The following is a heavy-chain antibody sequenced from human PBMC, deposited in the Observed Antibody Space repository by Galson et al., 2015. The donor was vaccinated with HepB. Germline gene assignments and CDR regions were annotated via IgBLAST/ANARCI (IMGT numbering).Heavy chain of an antibody. V-gene: IGHV3-7*01. Sequence: SLRLSCAASGFTFSSLWMTWVRQAPGKGPEWVASVKPDGSETYYVDSMKGRFTISRDNAKSSLYLQMNSLRAEDTAVYYCARGGSTSSWFWVDWGQGTLVTVSS. J-gene: IGHJ4*02. CDR3: ARGGSTSSWFWVD. D-gene: IGHD6-13*01. CDR1: GFTFSSLW. CDR2: VKPDGSET.